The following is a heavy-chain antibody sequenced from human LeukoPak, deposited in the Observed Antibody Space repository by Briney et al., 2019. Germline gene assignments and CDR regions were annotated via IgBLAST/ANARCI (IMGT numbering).Heavy chain of an antibody. D-gene: IGHD5-24*01. V-gene: IGHV3-23*01. CDR3: VKSAGKDGYRDVFDI. J-gene: IGHJ3*02. CDR1: GFTFSSYG. CDR2: ISGRGLTT. Sequence: SGGSLRLSCAASGFTFSSYGMSWVRQAPGKGLEWVSGISGRGLTTYYADSVRGLFTISRDIFKNTLYLQMNSLRAEDTAVYHCVKSAGKDGYRDVFDIWGQGTVVTVSS.